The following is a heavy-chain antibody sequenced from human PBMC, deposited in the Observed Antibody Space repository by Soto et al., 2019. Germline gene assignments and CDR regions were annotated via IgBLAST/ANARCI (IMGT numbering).Heavy chain of an antibody. D-gene: IGHD2-2*01. J-gene: IGHJ6*02. Sequence: EVQLVESGGGLVQPGGSLRLSCAASGFTFSSYWMSWVRQAPGKGLEWVANIKQDGSEKYYVDSVKGRFTISRDNAKNSLYLQMNSLRAEDTAVYYCAREGWGIVVVPAAIYDYYYYYGMDVWGQGTTVTVSS. V-gene: IGHV3-7*01. CDR1: GFTFSSYW. CDR3: AREGWGIVVVPAAIYDYYYYYGMDV. CDR2: IKQDGSEK.